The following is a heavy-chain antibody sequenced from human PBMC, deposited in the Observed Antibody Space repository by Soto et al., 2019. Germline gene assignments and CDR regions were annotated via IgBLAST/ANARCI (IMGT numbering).Heavy chain of an antibody. Sequence: TLSLTCAVSGGSISSGGYSWGWIRQPPGKGLEWIGYMYHSGSTYYNPSLKSRVTISIDRSKNQFSLKLSSVTAADTAVYYCSREGLAREILDGCGQGT. V-gene: IGHV4-30-2*01. J-gene: IGHJ5*02. CDR1: GGSISSGGYS. CDR3: SREGLAREILDG. CDR2: MYHSGST.